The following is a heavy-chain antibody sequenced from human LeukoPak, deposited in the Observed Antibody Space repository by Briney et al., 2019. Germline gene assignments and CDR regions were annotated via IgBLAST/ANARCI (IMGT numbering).Heavy chain of an antibody. CDR2: INHSGST. V-gene: IGHV4-34*01. Sequence: SETLSLTCAVYGGSFSGYYWSWSRQPPGKGLEWIGEINHSGSTNYNPSLKSRVTISVDTSKNQFSLKLSSVTAADTAVYYCARGGYCSSTSCYVARYYYYYGMDVWGQGTTVTVSS. D-gene: IGHD2-2*01. CDR3: ARGGYCSSTSCYVARYYYYYGMDV. CDR1: GGSFSGYY. J-gene: IGHJ6*02.